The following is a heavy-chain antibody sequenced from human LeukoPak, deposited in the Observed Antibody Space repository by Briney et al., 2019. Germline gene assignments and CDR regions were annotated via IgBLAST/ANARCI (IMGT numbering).Heavy chain of an antibody. V-gene: IGHV3-30*02. J-gene: IGHJ4*02. CDR3: AHDVGIVPFDY. CDR1: GFIFSTYG. CDR2: IRYDGSNI. D-gene: IGHD1-26*01. Sequence: PGGSLRFSCAASGFIFSTYGIHWVRQAPGKGLEWVAFIRYDGSNIYFADCVKGRFTISRDRSKNIVFLQMNSLRPEDTAVYYCAHDVGIVPFDYWGQGTLVTVSS.